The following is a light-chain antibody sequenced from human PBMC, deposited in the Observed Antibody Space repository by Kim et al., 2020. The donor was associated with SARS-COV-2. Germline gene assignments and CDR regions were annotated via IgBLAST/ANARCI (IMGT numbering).Light chain of an antibody. CDR3: GSYTSSSTLFV. J-gene: IGLJ1*01. Sequence: SITISCTGTSSDVGGYNYVSWYQQHPGKAPKLMIYDVSNRPSGVSNRFSGSKSGNTASLTISGLQAEDEADYYCGSYTSSSTLFVFGTGTQLTVL. CDR2: DVS. V-gene: IGLV2-14*03. CDR1: SSDVGGYNY.